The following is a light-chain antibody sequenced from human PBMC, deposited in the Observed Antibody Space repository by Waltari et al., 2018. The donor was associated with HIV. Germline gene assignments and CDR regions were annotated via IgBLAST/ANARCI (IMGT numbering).Light chain of an antibody. CDR3: QRYSTSPPYT. Sequence: VLTQSPGTLSLSPGERATLSCRASHHISANFLAWYQHKPGQPPRFLSYGASSRAAGIPDRLSGSGSGTEFTLTISRLEPEDFAVYYCQRYSTSPPYTFGQGTKLEI. V-gene: IGKV3-20*01. CDR2: GAS. CDR1: HHISANF. J-gene: IGKJ2*01.